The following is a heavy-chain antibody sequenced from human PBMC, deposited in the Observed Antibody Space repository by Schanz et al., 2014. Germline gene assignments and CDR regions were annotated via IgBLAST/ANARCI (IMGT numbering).Heavy chain of an antibody. D-gene: IGHD2-15*01. CDR1: GFTFSNNW. V-gene: IGHV3-74*02. Sequence: VQLVESGGGLVQPGRSLRLSCAASGFTFSNNWMHWFRQGPGKGLSWVARIDGEGSDTRYADSVKGRFTISRDNAKKSLDLHMNSLTAEDTAVYYCATENWWTVEKWGQGTLVTVSS. J-gene: IGHJ4*02. CDR3: ATENWWTVEK. CDR2: IDGEGSDT.